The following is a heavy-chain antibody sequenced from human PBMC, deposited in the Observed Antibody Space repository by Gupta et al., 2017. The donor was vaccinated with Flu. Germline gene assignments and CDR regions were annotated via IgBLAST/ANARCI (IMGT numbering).Heavy chain of an antibody. J-gene: IGHJ6*03. D-gene: IGHD3-3*01. Sequence: WVRQAPGKGLEWVSYISSSGSTIYYADSVKGRFTISRDNAKNSLYLQMNSLRAEDTAVYYCARADKLITIFGVVIGYYMDVWGKGTTVTVSS. V-gene: IGHV3-48*03. CDR3: ARADKLITIFGVVIGYYMDV. CDR2: ISSSGSTI.